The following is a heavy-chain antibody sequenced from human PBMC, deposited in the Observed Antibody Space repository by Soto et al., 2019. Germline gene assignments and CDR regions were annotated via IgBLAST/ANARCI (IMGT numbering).Heavy chain of an antibody. D-gene: IGHD3-9*01. Sequence: SVKVSCKASGGTFSSYTISWVRQAPGQGLEWMGRIIPILGIANYARKLQGRVTMTTDSPTSTAYMELRSLRSDDTAVYYCARDPQKDLRFFDWLLYCFDYWGQGTLVTVSS. CDR3: ARDPQKDLRFFDWLLYCFDY. V-gene: IGHV1-69*04. CDR1: GGTFSSYT. CDR2: IIPILGIA. J-gene: IGHJ4*02.